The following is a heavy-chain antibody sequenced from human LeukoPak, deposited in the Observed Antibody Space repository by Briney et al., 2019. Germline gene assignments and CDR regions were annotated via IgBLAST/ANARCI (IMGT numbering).Heavy chain of an antibody. CDR2: IIPIFGTA. CDR3: ARVRGYYGDYHLFDY. V-gene: IGHV1-69*01. Sequence: GGSLRLPCAASGGTFSSYAISRVRQAPGQGLEWMGGIIPIFGTANYAQKFQGRVTITADESTSTAYMELSSLRSEDTAVYYCARVRGYYGDYHLFDYWGQGTLVTVSS. J-gene: IGHJ4*02. D-gene: IGHD4-17*01. CDR1: GGTFSSYA.